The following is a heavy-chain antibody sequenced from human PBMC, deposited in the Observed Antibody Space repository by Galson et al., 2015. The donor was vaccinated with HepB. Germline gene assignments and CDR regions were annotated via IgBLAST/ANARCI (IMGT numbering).Heavy chain of an antibody. J-gene: IGHJ4*02. Sequence: PALVKPTQTLTLTCTFSGFSLSTSGMCVSWIRQPPGKALEWLARIDWDDDKYYSTSLKTRLTISKDTSKNQVVLTMTNMDPVDTATYYCAQDHTTVTTIRSVYFDYWGQGTLVTVSS. D-gene: IGHD4-17*01. CDR3: AQDHTTVTTIRSVYFDY. CDR2: IDWDDDK. CDR1: GFSLSTSGMC. V-gene: IGHV2-70*11.